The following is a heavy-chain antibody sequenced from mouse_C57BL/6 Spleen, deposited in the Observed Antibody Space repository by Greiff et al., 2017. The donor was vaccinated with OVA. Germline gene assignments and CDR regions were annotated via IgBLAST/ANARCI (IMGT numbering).Heavy chain of an antibody. CDR2: IYPGDGDT. CDR3: ARSEVHWYFDV. Sequence: VQLVESGPELVKPGASVKISCKASGYAFSSSWMNWVKQRPGKGLEWIGRIYPGDGDTNYNGKFKGKATLTADKSSSTAYMQLSSLTSEDSAVYLCARSEVHWYFDVWGTGTTVTVSS. J-gene: IGHJ1*03. V-gene: IGHV1-82*01. CDR1: GYAFSSSW.